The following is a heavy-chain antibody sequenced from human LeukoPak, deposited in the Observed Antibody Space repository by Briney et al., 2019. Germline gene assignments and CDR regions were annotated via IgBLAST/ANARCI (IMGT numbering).Heavy chain of an antibody. V-gene: IGHV3-7*01. CDR3: ARDLNNYAT. CDR1: GFDFTNYW. Sequence: GGSLRLSCAASGFDFTNYWMTWVRQAPGRGLEWVANINQDGSDKYYLDSVKGRFAISRDNVKNSVYLQMSSLRADDTALYYCARDLNNYATWGQGALVTVSS. J-gene: IGHJ5*02. CDR2: INQDGSDK. D-gene: IGHD5-18*01.